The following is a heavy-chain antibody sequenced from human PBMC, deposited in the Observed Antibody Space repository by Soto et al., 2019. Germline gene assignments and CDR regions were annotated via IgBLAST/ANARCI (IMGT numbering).Heavy chain of an antibody. CDR3: ARCQYYDSSGYYYLYFDY. CDR1: GGTFSSYA. Sequence: SVKVSCKASGGTFSSYAVSWVRQAPGQGLGWMGGIIPIFGTANYAQKFQGRVTITADESTSTAYMELSSLRSEDTAVYYCARCQYYDSSGYYYLYFDYWGQGTLVTVSS. D-gene: IGHD3-22*01. J-gene: IGHJ4*02. CDR2: IIPIFGTA. V-gene: IGHV1-69*13.